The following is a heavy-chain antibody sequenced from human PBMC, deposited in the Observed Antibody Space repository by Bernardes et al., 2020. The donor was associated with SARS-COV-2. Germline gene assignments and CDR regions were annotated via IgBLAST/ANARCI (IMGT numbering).Heavy chain of an antibody. CDR2: IYHSGST. Sequence: SEPLSLSCAVSGGSISSSNWWSWVRQPPGKGLEWIGEIYHSGSTNYNPSLKSRVTISVDKSKNQFSLKLSSVTAADTAVYYCAREPYYYDSSGYYSYYYYGMDVWGQGTTVTVSS. CDR1: GGSISSSNW. CDR3: AREPYYYDSSGYYSYYYYGMDV. J-gene: IGHJ6*02. V-gene: IGHV4-4*02. D-gene: IGHD3-22*01.